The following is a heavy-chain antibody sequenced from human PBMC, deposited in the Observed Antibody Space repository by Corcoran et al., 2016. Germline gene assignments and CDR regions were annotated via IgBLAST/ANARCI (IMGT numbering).Heavy chain of an antibody. CDR3: ARDLTRMEYFDY. D-gene: IGHD1-1*01. J-gene: IGHJ4*02. Sequence: QVQLQESGPGLVKPSETLSLTCSVSGDSISSSSSYWGWIRQPPGKGLEWIGSIYYSGSAYYNPSLKSRVTMSVDTSKNQFSLKLRFVTAADTAVYYCARDLTRMEYFDYWGQGTVVTVSS. V-gene: IGHV4-39*07. CDR2: IYYSGSA. CDR1: GDSISSSSSY.